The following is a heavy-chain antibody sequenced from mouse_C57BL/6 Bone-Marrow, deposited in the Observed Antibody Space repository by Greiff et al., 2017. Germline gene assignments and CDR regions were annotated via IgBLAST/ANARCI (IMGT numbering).Heavy chain of an antibody. J-gene: IGHJ1*03. D-gene: IGHD2-3*01. CDR1: GYTFTSYG. CDR3: ARLGLLDWYFDV. Sequence: VQLQESGAELARPGASVKLSCKASGYTFTSYGISWVKQRTGQGLEWIGEIYPRSGNTYYNEKFKGKATLTADKSSSTAYMELRSLTSEDSAVYFCARLGLLDWYFDVWGTGTTVTGSS. V-gene: IGHV1-81*01. CDR2: IYPRSGNT.